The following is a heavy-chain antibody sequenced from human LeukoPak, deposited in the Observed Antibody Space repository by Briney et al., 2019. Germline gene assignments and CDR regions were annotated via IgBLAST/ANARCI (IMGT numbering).Heavy chain of an antibody. CDR3: ARTYYYGSGSPSFFDY. CDR1: GFTFSSYA. D-gene: IGHD3-10*01. V-gene: IGHV3-30*04. Sequence: GESLRLSCAASGFTFSSYAMHWVRQAPGKGLEWVAVISYDGSNKYYADSVKGRFTISRDNSKNTLYLQMNSLRAEDTAVYYCARTYYYGSGSPSFFDYWGQGTLVTVSS. J-gene: IGHJ4*02. CDR2: ISYDGSNK.